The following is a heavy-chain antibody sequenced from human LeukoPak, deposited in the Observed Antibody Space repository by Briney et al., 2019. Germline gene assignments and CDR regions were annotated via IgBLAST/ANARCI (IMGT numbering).Heavy chain of an antibody. J-gene: IGHJ3*02. CDR1: GFTFSSYD. D-gene: IGHD3-16*01. V-gene: IGHV3-13*01. CDR2: IGTAGDT. Sequence: GGSLRLSCAASGFTFSSYDMHWVRQATGKGLEWVSAIGTAGDTYYPGSVKGRFTISRENAKNSLYLQMNSLRAEDTAVYYCARAPPYDYVWGSYPSDAFDIWGQGTMVTVSS. CDR3: ARAPPYDYVWGSYPSDAFDI.